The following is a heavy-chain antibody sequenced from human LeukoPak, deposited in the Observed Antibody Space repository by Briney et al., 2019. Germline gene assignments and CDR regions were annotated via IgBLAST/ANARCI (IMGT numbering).Heavy chain of an antibody. J-gene: IGHJ4*02. CDR3: ARAPTVTFYFDY. CDR1: GGSISSGGSS. Sequence: PSETLSLTCAVSGGSISSGGSSWSWIRQPPGKGLEWIGYIYHSGSTYYNPSLKSRVTISVDRSENQFSLKLSSVTAADTAVYYCARAPTVTFYFDYWGQGTLVTVSS. V-gene: IGHV4-30-2*01. D-gene: IGHD4-17*01. CDR2: IYHSGST.